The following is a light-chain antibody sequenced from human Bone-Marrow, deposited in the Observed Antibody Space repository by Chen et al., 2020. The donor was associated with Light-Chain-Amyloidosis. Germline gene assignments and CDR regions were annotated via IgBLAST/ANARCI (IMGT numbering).Light chain of an antibody. CDR3: QQYYRTPRT. CDR2: WAS. V-gene: IGKV4-1*01. J-gene: IGKJ1*01. Sequence: DIVLTQSPDSLAVSLGERATINCKSSSSLSFGSSDNTYLAWYQKKPGQPPNLLLYWASTRESGVPDRFRGSGSGTDFTLTITSLQAEDVAVYYCQQYYRTPRTFGQGTKVEIK. CDR1: SSLSFGSSDNTY.